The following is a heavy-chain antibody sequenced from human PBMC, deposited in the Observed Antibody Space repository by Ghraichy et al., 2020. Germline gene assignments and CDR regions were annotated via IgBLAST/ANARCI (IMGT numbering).Heavy chain of an antibody. D-gene: IGHD2-2*01. CDR2: INYSGGDT. V-gene: IGHV3-23*01. CDR3: AKGFNRAPAPTRAFDS. Sequence: GGSLRLSCAASGFTFSNYAMSWVRQAPGKGLEWVSVINYSGGDTYYADSVEGRFTISRDNSRNTLYLQMNSLRAVDTAVYYCAKGFNRAPAPTRAFDSWGQGTLVTVSS. J-gene: IGHJ4*02. CDR1: GFTFSNYA.